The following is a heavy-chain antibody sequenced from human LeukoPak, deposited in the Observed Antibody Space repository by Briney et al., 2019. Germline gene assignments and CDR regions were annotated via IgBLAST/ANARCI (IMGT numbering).Heavy chain of an antibody. Sequence: SVKVSCKASEGTFSSYAISWVRQAPGQGLEWMGRIIPILGIANYAQKFQGRVTITADKSTSAAYMELSSLRSEDTAVYYCARGELFWSGYYTDTPRFDYWGQGTLVTVSS. CDR2: IIPILGIA. D-gene: IGHD3-3*02. J-gene: IGHJ4*02. V-gene: IGHV1-69*04. CDR3: ARGELFWSGYYTDTPRFDY. CDR1: EGTFSSYA.